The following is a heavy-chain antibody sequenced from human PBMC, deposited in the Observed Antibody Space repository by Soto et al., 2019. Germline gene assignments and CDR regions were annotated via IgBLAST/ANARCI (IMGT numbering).Heavy chain of an antibody. CDR1: GGSISTTNW. D-gene: IGHD3-22*01. CDR3: ASGFDSDGLYNGGHP. J-gene: IGHJ5*02. V-gene: IGHV4-4*02. Sequence: VQLQESGPGLVKPSGTLSLTCTVSGGSISTTNWWSWVRQSSGKGLEWIGEILHIGSNNYNPSLTSRVTISIDKSKNQFSLRLSSVTAADTAVYYCASGFDSDGLYNGGHPWGQGTLVSVSS. CDR2: ILHIGSN.